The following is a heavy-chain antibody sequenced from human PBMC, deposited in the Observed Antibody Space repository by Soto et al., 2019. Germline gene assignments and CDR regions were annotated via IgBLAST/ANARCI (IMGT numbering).Heavy chain of an antibody. CDR3: ARGIKLPHHYYYGMDV. V-gene: IGHV4-4*02. CDR2: IYHSGST. CDR1: GGSISSSNW. J-gene: IGHJ6*02. Sequence: SETLSLTCAVSGGSISSSNWWSFFRQPPGKGLEWIGEIYHSGSTNYNPSLKSRVTISVDKSKNQFSLKLSSVTAADTAVYYCARGIKLPHHYYYGMDVWGQGTTVTVSS.